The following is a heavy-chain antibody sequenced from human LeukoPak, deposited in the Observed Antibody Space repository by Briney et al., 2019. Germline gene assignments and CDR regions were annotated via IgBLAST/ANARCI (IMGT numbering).Heavy chain of an antibody. D-gene: IGHD6-6*01. CDR3: ATTFYSTSSRYFEY. J-gene: IGHJ4*02. V-gene: IGHV4-59*01. Sequence: SETLSLTCSVSGGSIRNYYWSWTRRPPTKGLEWIGYIYYDGDSNYNPSLKSRVTISVDTYKSQFSLKLSSVTAADTAMYYCATTFYSTSSRYFEYWGQGTLVTVSS. CDR1: GGSIRNYY. CDR2: IYYDGDS.